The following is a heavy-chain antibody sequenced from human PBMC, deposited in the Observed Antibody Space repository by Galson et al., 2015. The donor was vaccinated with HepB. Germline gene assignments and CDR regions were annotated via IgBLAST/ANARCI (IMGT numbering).Heavy chain of an antibody. CDR2: ISYDGSNK. Sequence: SLRLSCAASGFTFSSYAMHWVRQAPGKGLEWVAVISYDGSNKYYADSVKGRFPISRDNSKNTLYLQMNSLRAEDTAVYYCARDFGTSGWYLYFDYWGQGTLVTVSS. V-gene: IGHV3-30*04. D-gene: IGHD6-19*01. CDR3: ARDFGTSGWYLYFDY. CDR1: GFTFSSYA. J-gene: IGHJ4*02.